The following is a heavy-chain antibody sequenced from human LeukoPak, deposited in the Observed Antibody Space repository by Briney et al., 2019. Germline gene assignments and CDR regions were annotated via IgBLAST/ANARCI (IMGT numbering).Heavy chain of an antibody. D-gene: IGHD2-2*01. V-gene: IGHV3-15*01. Sequence: GGSLRLSCAASGFTFNIAWMTWVRQAPGKWPEWVGRIKTQIDGGTTDYAAPVKGRFTISRDDSKNTLYLQMNSLKTEDTGVYYCTTSQQLLNYAYDFWGQGTMVTVSS. CDR2: IKTQIDGGTT. J-gene: IGHJ3*01. CDR3: TTSQQLLNYAYDF. CDR1: GFTFNIAW.